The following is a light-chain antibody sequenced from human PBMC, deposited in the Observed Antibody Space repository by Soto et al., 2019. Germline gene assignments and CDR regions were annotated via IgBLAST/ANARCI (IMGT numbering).Light chain of an antibody. J-gene: IGLJ2*01. V-gene: IGLV2-14*01. CDR2: DVT. CDR1: SSDIGGYDY. Sequence: QSALTQPASVSASPGQAITISCTGTSSDIGGYDYVSWYQQYPVKVPKLMIFDVTNRASGVPSRFSASKSGDTASLTISGLQAEDEADYYCSSYTSTSTLVVFGGGTKLTVL. CDR3: SSYTSTSTLVV.